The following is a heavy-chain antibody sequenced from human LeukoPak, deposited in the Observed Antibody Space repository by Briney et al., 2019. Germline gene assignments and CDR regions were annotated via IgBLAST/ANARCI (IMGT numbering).Heavy chain of an antibody. V-gene: IGHV3-7*01. J-gene: IGHJ4*02. CDR3: ARLQYSSGWYAPYYFDY. CDR2: IKQDGSEK. CDR1: GFTFSSYW. Sequence: GGSLRLSCAASGFTFSSYWMSCVRQAPGKGLEWVANIKQDGSEKYYVDSVKGRFSISRDNVKNSPYLQMNSLRAEDTAVYYCARLQYSSGWYAPYYFDYWGQGTLVTVSS. D-gene: IGHD6-19*01.